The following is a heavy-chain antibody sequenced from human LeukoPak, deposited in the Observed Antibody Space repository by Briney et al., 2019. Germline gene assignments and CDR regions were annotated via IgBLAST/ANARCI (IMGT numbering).Heavy chain of an antibody. CDR3: ARATYCSSTSCYKGNAFDI. V-gene: IGHV3-21*01. Sequence: PGGSLRLSCAASGFTFSSYSMNWVRQAPGKGLEWVSSISSSSSYIYYADSVKGRFTISRHNAKNSLYLQMNSLRAEDTAVYYCARATYCSSTSCYKGNAFDIWGQGTMVTVSS. D-gene: IGHD2-2*02. J-gene: IGHJ3*02. CDR1: GFTFSSYS. CDR2: ISSSSSYI.